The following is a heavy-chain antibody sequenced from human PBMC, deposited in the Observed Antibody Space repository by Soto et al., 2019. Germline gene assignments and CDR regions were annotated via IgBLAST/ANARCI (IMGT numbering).Heavy chain of an antibody. CDR1: GVTFSSYA. D-gene: IGHD3-16*01. J-gene: IGHJ5*02. V-gene: IGHV1-69*18. CDR2: IIPVFRTS. Sequence: QVQLVQSGAEVKKPGSSVKVSCSASGVTFSSYAFTWVRQAPGQGLEWMGNIIPVFRTSTYAQRFQGRLTISADESTNTVYRELSGLRAEDSAVYFCAKDGSWDGGGGEAWGQGTLVIVSS. CDR3: AKDGSWDGGGGEA.